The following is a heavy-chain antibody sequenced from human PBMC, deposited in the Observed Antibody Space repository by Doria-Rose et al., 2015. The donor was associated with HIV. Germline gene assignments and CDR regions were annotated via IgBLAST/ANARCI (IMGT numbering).Heavy chain of an antibody. CDR3: ARIKSGRWYHKYYFDF. J-gene: IGHJ4*02. D-gene: IGHD6-13*01. CDR1: GVSLSSPGMG. CDR2: IFSADER. V-gene: IGHV2-26*01. Sequence: QITLKESGPVLVKPTETLTLTCTVSGVSLSSPGMGVSWIRQPPGKALEWLANIFSADERSYTTSLRSRLTISRGTSKSQLVLTMTDMDPVDTATYYCARIKSGRWYHKYYFDFWGQGTLVIVSA.